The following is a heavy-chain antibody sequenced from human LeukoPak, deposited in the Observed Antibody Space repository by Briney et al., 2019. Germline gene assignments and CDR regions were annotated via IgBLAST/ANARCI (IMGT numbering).Heavy chain of an antibody. D-gene: IGHD2-2*02. V-gene: IGHV3-30-3*01. CDR2: ILYDGSNK. CDR3: ARDLVGVVVPAAIGWFDP. CDR1: GFTFSSYA. Sequence: GGSLRLSCAASGFTFSSYAMHWVRQAPGKGLEWVAVILYDGSNKYYADSVKGRFTISRDNSKNTLYLQMNSLRAEDTAVYYCARDLVGVVVPAAIGWFDPWGQGTLVTVSS. J-gene: IGHJ5*02.